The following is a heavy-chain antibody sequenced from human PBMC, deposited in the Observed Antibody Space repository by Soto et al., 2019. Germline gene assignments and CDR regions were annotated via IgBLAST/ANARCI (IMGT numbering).Heavy chain of an antibody. Sequence: GGSLRLSCAASEFALRSFGMHWVRQAPGKGLEWVAVIWQDGSNEFYADSVKGRFTISRDNSKNTLYLQMNSLRVEDTAVYYCGAGQYFSDYWGQGTLVTVSS. CDR1: EFALRSFG. J-gene: IGHJ4*02. D-gene: IGHD6-13*01. V-gene: IGHV3-30*02. CDR2: IWQDGSNE. CDR3: GAGQYFSDY.